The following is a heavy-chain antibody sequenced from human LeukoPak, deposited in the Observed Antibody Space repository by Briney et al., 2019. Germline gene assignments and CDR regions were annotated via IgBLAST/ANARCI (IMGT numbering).Heavy chain of an antibody. CDR1: GGSFSGYY. Sequence: SETLSLTCAVYGGSFSGYYWSWIRQPPGKGLEWIGSLYYSGSTYYNPSLKSRVTISVDTSKNQFSLKLSSVTAADTAVYYCARVSGWNPLQAAHLDYWGQGTLVTVSS. J-gene: IGHJ4*02. V-gene: IGHV4-34*01. CDR3: ARVSGWNPLQAAHLDY. CDR2: LYYSGST. D-gene: IGHD6-19*01.